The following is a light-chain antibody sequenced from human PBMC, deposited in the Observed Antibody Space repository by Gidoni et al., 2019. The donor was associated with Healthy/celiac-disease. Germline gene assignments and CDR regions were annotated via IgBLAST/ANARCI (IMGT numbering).Light chain of an antibody. Sequence: EIMLTQSPGTQSLSPGERATLSCRASQSVSSSYLAWYQQKPGQAPRLLIYGASSRATGIPDRFSGSGSGTDFTLTISRLEPEDFAVYYCQQYGGPWTFGQGTKVEIK. J-gene: IGKJ1*01. CDR2: GAS. V-gene: IGKV3-20*01. CDR1: QSVSSSY. CDR3: QQYGGPWT.